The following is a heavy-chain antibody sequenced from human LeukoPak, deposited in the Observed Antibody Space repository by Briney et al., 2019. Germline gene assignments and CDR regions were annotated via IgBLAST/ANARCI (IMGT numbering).Heavy chain of an antibody. CDR1: GYIFTSYG. CDR3: ARDLSHRYNYDSRGYYILFDH. V-gene: IGHV1-18*01. J-gene: IGHJ4*02. Sequence: ASVKVSCKASGYIFTSYGISWVRQAPGQGLEWMGWISAYNGNTNYAQKLQGRVTMTTDTSTTTAYMELRSLRSDDTAVYYCARDLSHRYNYDSRGYYILFDHWGQGTLVTVSS. D-gene: IGHD3-22*01. CDR2: ISAYNGNT.